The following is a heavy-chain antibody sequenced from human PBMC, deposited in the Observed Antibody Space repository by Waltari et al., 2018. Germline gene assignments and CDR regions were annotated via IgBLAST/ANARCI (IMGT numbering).Heavy chain of an antibody. D-gene: IGHD2-15*01. CDR3: ARHEFCTRGTCSLDY. J-gene: IGHJ4*02. V-gene: IGHV5-51*01. Sequence: EVQLVQSGAEVKQPGESLTISCKGSGYSFANYWIGWVRQMPGKGLEWMGIIYPGDFDTRYSPSFRGQVTVSADKSINTACLHWSSLKSSDTTIYYCARHEFCTRGTCSLDYWGQGTLVTVSS. CDR1: GYSFANYW. CDR2: IYPGDFDT.